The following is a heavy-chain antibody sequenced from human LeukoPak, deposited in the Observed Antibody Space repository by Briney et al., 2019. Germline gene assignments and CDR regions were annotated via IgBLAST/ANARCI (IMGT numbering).Heavy chain of an antibody. V-gene: IGHV3-33*01. D-gene: IGHD6-13*01. J-gene: IGHJ4*02. CDR3: ARSQSSSLIDY. CDR2: IWYDGTSK. Sequence: PGRSLRLSWAASGYSLSAYGVHWVRQAPGKGLEWVAVIWYDGTSKDYADSVKGRFTFSRDNSKNTLYLQMNSLTVGDTAVYYCARSQSSSLIDYWGQGTLVTVSS. CDR1: GYSLSAYG.